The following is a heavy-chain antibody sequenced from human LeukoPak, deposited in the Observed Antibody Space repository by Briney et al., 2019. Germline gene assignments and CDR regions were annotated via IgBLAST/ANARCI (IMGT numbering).Heavy chain of an antibody. Sequence: PGASVTVSCKASGYPFTSYGIAWVRQAPGQGLEWVGRISGYNGNTNYAQKFQGRVTMTTDTSTSTVYMELRSLRSDDTAVYYCARGYYDFWSGPNDAFDIWGQGTMVTVSS. CDR1: GYPFTSYG. D-gene: IGHD3-3*01. CDR3: ARGYYDFWSGPNDAFDI. CDR2: ISGYNGNT. J-gene: IGHJ3*02. V-gene: IGHV1-18*01.